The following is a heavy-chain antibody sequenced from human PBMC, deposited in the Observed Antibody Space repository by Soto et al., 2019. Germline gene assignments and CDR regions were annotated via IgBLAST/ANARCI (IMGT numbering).Heavy chain of an antibody. CDR2: ISAYNGNT. Sequence: ASVKVSCKASGYTFTNFGISWVRQAPGQGLEWMGWISAYNGNTNYAQNFQGRVTMTTDTSTSTAYMELRSLRSDDTAVYYCARGGLGYCSSTSCFDAFDIWGQGTMVTVSS. CDR3: ARGGLGYCSSTSCFDAFDI. J-gene: IGHJ3*02. CDR1: GYTFTNFG. D-gene: IGHD2-2*01. V-gene: IGHV1-18*01.